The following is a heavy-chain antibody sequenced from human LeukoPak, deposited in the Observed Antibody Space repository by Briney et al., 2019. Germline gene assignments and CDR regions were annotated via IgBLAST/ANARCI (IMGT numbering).Heavy chain of an antibody. CDR2: IYPGDSET. CDR1: GSRFSSYW. CDR3: SKQAGGGTSTAPSDL. J-gene: IGHJ5*02. Sequence: GESLKISSKASGSRFSSYWIAWVRQKPGKGLEWMGIIYPGDSETKYSPSFQGHVALSADTSTTTAPLPYYNIQAPDPPTYSYSKQAGGGTSTAPSDLWGQGTRVTVS. D-gene: IGHD2-15*01. V-gene: IGHV5-51*01.